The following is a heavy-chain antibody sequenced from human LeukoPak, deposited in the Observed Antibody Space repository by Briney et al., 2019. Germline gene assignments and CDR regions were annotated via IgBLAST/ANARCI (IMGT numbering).Heavy chain of an antibody. V-gene: IGHV4-34*01. D-gene: IGHD3-3*01. CDR3: ARHDYDFWSGPPDYYYYGMDV. J-gene: IGHJ6*02. Sequence: PSETLSLTCAVYGGSFSGYYWSWIRQPPGKGLEWIGEINHNGSTNYNPPLKSRVTISVDTSKNQFSLKLSSVTAADTAVYYCARHDYDFWSGPPDYYYYGMDVWGQGTTVTVSS. CDR2: INHNGST. CDR1: GGSFSGYY.